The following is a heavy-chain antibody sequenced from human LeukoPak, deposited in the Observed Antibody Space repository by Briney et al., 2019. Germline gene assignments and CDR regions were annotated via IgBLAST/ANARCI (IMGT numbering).Heavy chain of an antibody. D-gene: IGHD1-26*01. CDR2: IYYSGST. Sequence: SETLSLTCTVSGGSISSYYWSWIRQPPGKGLEWIGYIYYSGSTNYNPSLKSRVTISVDKSKTQFSLKVSSVTAADTAVYYCARQRSGSYDYWGQGTLVTVSS. V-gene: IGHV4-59*08. J-gene: IGHJ4*02. CDR3: ARQRSGSYDY. CDR1: GGSISSYY.